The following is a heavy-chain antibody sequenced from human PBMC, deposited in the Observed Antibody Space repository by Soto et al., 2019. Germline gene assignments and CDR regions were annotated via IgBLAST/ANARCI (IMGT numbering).Heavy chain of an antibody. Sequence: QITLKESGPTLVKPTQTLTLTCTFSGFSLSTSGVRVGWIRQPPGKALEWLALIYCADDKRYSPSPKSRPTTATDTYKSQVVHTTTYRDPVYTATSYRAHGEGYSYGFDYWGQGTLVTVSS. D-gene: IGHD5-18*01. CDR2: IYCADDK. J-gene: IGHJ4*02. CDR1: GFSLSTSGVR. V-gene: IGHV2-5*02. CDR3: AHGEGYSYGFDY.